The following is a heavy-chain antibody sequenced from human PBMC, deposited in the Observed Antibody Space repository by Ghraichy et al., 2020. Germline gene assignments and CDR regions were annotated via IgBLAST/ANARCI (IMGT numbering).Heavy chain of an antibody. V-gene: IGHV3-7*03. Sequence: GGSLRLSCEGFGFSLSIYWMSWVRQVPGKGLEWVANTNQDGSEKKYVDSVKGRFTISRDNAKNSVYLQMNSLRAEDTVVYYCVRAIGAASSSWGQGTLVTVSS. CDR3: VRAIGAASSS. CDR1: GFSLSIYW. D-gene: IGHD6-13*01. CDR2: TNQDGSEK. J-gene: IGHJ5*02.